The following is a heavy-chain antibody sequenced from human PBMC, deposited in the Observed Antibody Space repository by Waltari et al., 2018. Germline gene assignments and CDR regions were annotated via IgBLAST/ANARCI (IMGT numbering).Heavy chain of an antibody. J-gene: IGHJ4*02. Sequence: EVPLVQSGAEVKKPGESLKISCTASGYRFTNFWIGWVRQMPGKGLDWMGIVYPRDSDIRYNPSFQSQVTISADKSITTAYLQWSSLRASDTAIYYCARVLSGTYYALDYWGPGTLVTVSS. D-gene: IGHD1-26*01. CDR2: VYPRDSDI. CDR1: GYRFTNFW. V-gene: IGHV5-51*01. CDR3: ARVLSGTYYALDY.